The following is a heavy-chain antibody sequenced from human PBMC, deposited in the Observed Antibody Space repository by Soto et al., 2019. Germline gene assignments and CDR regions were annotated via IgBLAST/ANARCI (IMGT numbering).Heavy chain of an antibody. J-gene: IGHJ5*02. CDR3: TRDLGYSGYDGWFDP. CDR1: GFTFSSYA. CDR2: ISSSTSYT. Sequence: EVQLLESGGGLVQPGGSLRLSCAASGFTFSSYAMSWVRQAPGKGLEWVSAISSSTSYTYYADSLRGRFTISRDNAKNSLYLQMDSVRAEDTAVYYCTRDLGYSGYDGWFDPWGQGTLVTVSS. D-gene: IGHD5-12*01. V-gene: IGHV3-21*01.